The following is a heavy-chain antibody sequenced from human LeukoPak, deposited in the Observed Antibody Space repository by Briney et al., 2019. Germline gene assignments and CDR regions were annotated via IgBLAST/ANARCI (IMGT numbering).Heavy chain of an antibody. V-gene: IGHV3-30*03. J-gene: IGHJ4*02. CDR1: GFTFSSYS. Sequence: PGGSLRLSCAASGFTFSSYSMNWVRQAPGKGLEWVAVISYDGSNKYYADSVKGRFTISRDNSKNALYLQMNSLRAEDTAVYYCASITGTVDYWGQGTLVTVSS. D-gene: IGHD1-20*01. CDR2: ISYDGSNK. CDR3: ASITGTVDY.